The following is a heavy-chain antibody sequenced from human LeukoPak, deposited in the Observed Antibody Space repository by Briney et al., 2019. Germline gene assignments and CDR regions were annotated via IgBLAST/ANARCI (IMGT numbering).Heavy chain of an antibody. CDR3: ATYSSLNRREFQY. CDR2: IKTDGSEK. D-gene: IGHD3-22*01. J-gene: IGHJ1*01. CDR1: GFTFSNYW. Sequence: PGGSLRLSCEGSGFTFSNYWMGWVRQAPWKGLQWVANIKTDGSEKYYVDSVKGRFTISRDNAKNSLYLQMNSLRAEDTAVYYCATYSSLNRREFQYWGQGTLLTVSS. V-gene: IGHV3-7*01.